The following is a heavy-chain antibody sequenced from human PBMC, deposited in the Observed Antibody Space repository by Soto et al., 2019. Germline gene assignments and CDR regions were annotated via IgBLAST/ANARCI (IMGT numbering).Heavy chain of an antibody. J-gene: IGHJ6*02. D-gene: IGHD3-3*01. CDR1: EFTFSSYS. CDR3: ARGHFGVTMDV. CDR2: VNGGGDTT. V-gene: IGHV3-23*01. Sequence: EVQVLESGGGLVQPGGSLRLSCAASEFTFSSYSMIWVRQAPGKGLEWVSGVNGGGDTTYYAESVKGRFTISRDNSKNTLYLQMNSPRAEDTAVFYCARGHFGVTMDVWGQGTTVTVSS.